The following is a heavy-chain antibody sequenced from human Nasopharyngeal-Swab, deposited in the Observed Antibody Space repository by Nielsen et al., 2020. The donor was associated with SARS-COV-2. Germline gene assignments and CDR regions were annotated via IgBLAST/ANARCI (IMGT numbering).Heavy chain of an antibody. CDR1: GFTFSAYW. Sequence: GESLKISCAASGFTFSAYWMSWVRQAPGKGLEWVANIQQDGTEKSYVDSVKGRFTISKDNAKNSLYLQMNILRAEDTAVYYCARLKHDWNYGGATYFDYWGQGTLVTVSS. CDR3: ARLKHDWNYGGATYFDY. J-gene: IGHJ4*02. D-gene: IGHD1-7*01. V-gene: IGHV3-7*01. CDR2: IQQDGTEK.